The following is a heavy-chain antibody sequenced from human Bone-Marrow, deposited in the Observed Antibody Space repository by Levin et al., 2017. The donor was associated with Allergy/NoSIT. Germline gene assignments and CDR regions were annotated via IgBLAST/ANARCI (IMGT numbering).Heavy chain of an antibody. CDR3: AHRAGTGSFVGLFDY. Sequence: SGPTLVKPTQTLTLTCSFSGFSLSTSGVGVGWIRQPPGKALEWLALIYWDDDKRYSPSLKSRLTITKDTSNNQVVLKMTDVDPVDTATYFCAHRAGTGSFVGLFDYWGQGNLVTVSS. V-gene: IGHV2-5*02. J-gene: IGHJ4*02. D-gene: IGHD1-1*01. CDR1: GFSLSTSGVG. CDR2: IYWDDDK.